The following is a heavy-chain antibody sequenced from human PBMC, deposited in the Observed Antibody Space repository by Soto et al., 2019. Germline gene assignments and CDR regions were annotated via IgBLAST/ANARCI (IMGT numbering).Heavy chain of an antibody. V-gene: IGHV4-59*01. J-gene: IGHJ6*02. Sequence: PSETLSLTCTVSGGSISSYYWSWIRQPPGKGLEWIGYIYYSGSINYNPSLKSRVTISVDTSKNQFSLKLSSVTAADTAVYYCARDSLGYDSSGYHYYYYYYGMDVWGQGTTVTVSS. CDR1: GGSISSYY. D-gene: IGHD3-22*01. CDR3: ARDSLGYDSSGYHYYYYYYGMDV. CDR2: IYYSGSI.